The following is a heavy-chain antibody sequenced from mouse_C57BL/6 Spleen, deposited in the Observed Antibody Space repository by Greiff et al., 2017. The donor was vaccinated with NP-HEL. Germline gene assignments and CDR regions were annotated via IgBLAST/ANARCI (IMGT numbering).Heavy chain of an antibody. CDR3: ARKDGSSYFDY. CDR1: GYSITSGYY. D-gene: IGHD1-1*01. CDR2: ISYDGSN. Sequence: EVKLMESGPGLVKPSQSLSLTCSVTGYSITSGYYWNWIRQPPGNKLEWMGYISYDGSNNYNPSLKNRISITRDTSKNQFFLKLNSVTTEDTATYYCARKDGSSYFDYWGQGTTLTVSS. V-gene: IGHV3-6*01. J-gene: IGHJ2*01.